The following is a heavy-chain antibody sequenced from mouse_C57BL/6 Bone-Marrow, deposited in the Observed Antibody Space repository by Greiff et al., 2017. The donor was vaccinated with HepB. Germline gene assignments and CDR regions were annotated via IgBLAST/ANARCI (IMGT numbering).Heavy chain of an antibody. V-gene: IGHV1-82*01. J-gene: IGHJ2*01. D-gene: IGHD1-1*01. Sequence: VQRVESGPELVKPGASVKISCKASGYAFSSSWMNWVKQRPGKGLEWIGRIYPGDGDTNYNGKFKGKATLTADKSSSTAYMQLSGLTSEDSAVYFCARRITTVVAPFDYWGQGTTLTVSS. CDR1: GYAFSSSW. CDR2: IYPGDGDT. CDR3: ARRITTVVAPFDY.